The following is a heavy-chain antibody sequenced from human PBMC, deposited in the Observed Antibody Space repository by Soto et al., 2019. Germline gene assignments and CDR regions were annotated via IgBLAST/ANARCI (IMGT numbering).Heavy chain of an antibody. CDR1: GFTFSSYG. CDR2: ISYDGSNK. V-gene: IGHV3-30*18. Sequence: QVQLVESGGGVVQPGRSLRLSCAASGFTFSSYGMHWVRQAPGKGLEWVAVISYDGSNKYYADSVKGRFTISRDNSKNSLYLQMNSLRAVDTAVYYCAKFGWELLPRNDYWGQGTLVTVSS. D-gene: IGHD1-26*01. CDR3: AKFGWELLPRNDY. J-gene: IGHJ4*02.